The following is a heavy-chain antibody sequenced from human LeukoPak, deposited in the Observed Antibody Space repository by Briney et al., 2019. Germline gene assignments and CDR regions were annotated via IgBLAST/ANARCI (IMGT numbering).Heavy chain of an antibody. CDR1: GFTFTNAW. D-gene: IGHD1-26*01. CDR3: QGGRF. V-gene: IGHV3-15*01. J-gene: IGHJ4*02. Sequence: GGSLRLSCSASGFTFTNAWMSWVRQAPGKGLEWVGRIKSKTDGGTTDYAAPVKGRFSISRDDSKNTLYLQINSLKSEDTAVYYCQGGRFWGQGTLVTVSS. CDR2: IKSKTDGGTT.